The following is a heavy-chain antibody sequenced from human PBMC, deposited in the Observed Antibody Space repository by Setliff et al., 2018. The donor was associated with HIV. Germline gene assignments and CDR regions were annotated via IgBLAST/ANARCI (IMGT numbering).Heavy chain of an antibody. D-gene: IGHD3-3*01. V-gene: IGHV1-2*06. J-gene: IGHJ4*02. Sequence: ASVKVSCKASGYTFTGHYIHWVRQAPGQGLEWMGRINPNSGGTNYAQKFQGRFTMTRDTSISTAYMELSRLRSDDTALYYCARSRPQISIFGLVQDYWGQGTLVTVSS. CDR3: ARSRPQISIFGLVQDY. CDR1: GYTFTGHY. CDR2: INPNSGGT.